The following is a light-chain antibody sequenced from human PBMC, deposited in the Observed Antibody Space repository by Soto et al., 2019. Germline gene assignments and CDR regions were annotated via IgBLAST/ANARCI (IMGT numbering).Light chain of an antibody. Sequence: EIVLTQSPGTLSLSPGERATLSCRASQSVSSSYLAWYQQKPGQAPRLLIYGASSRATGIPDRFSGSGSGTDFTLTISRLEPEDFAVYYCQHYVTSALFGPGTKVDIK. CDR2: GAS. CDR3: QHYVTSAL. V-gene: IGKV3-20*01. J-gene: IGKJ3*01. CDR1: QSVSSSY.